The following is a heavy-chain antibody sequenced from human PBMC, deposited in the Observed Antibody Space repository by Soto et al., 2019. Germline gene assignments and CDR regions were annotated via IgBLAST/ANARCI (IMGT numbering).Heavy chain of an antibody. D-gene: IGHD2-15*01. CDR3: ARGPNGGNIYYFDY. V-gene: IGHV1-46*04. J-gene: IGHJ4*02. CDR1: GYTFINYY. CDR2: IYPIGGST. Sequence: ASVKVSCKASGYTFINYYMHWVRQAPGQGLEWMGIIYPIGGSTRYAQKLQGRVIMTRDTSTTTVYMELSSLRSEDTAVYYCARGPNGGNIYYFDYWGQGTLVTVSS.